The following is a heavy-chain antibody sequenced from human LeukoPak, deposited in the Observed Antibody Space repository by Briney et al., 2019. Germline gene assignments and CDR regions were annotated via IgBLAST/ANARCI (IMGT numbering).Heavy chain of an antibody. CDR2: ISSSSSYI. Sequence: GGPLRLSCAASGFPFSRYSMNGFRKAPGKGLEGVSSISSSSSYIYYANSVKGRFTISRDNAKNTLYLQMNSLRAEDTAVYYCARGTDSRSWYGSYYYYYYMDVWGKGTTVTVSS. V-gene: IGHV3-21*01. J-gene: IGHJ6*03. CDR1: GFPFSRYS. CDR3: ARGTDSRSWYGSYYYYYYMDV. D-gene: IGHD6-13*01.